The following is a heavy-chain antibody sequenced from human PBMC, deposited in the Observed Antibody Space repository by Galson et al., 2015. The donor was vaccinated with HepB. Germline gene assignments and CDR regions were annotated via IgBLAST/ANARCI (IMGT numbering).Heavy chain of an antibody. Sequence: SLRLSCAASGFTFSSSGMHWVRQAPGKGLEWVAVISYDGRDNYYADSVMRRFTISRDNSKNTLFLQMNSLRLEDTAVYYCAKSMFRGEGIDYWGQGTLVTVSS. CDR3: AKSMFRGEGIDY. J-gene: IGHJ4*02. CDR2: ISYDGRDN. D-gene: IGHD3-10*01. CDR1: GFTFSSSG. V-gene: IGHV3-30*18.